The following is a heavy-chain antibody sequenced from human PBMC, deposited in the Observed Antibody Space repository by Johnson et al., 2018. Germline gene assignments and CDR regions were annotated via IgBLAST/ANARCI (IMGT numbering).Heavy chain of an antibody. D-gene: IGHD3-22*01. V-gene: IGHV3-33*01. CDR3: ARDWYYYDSRAGPLGGAFDI. CDR1: GFTFSSYG. J-gene: IGHJ3*02. Sequence: QVQLVESGGGVVQPGRSLRLSCAASGFTFSSYGMHWVRQAPGKGLEWVAVIWYDGSNKYYADSVKGRFTISRANSKNTLYLQMNSLRAEDTAVYYCARDWYYYDSRAGPLGGAFDIWGQGTMVTVSS. CDR2: IWYDGSNK.